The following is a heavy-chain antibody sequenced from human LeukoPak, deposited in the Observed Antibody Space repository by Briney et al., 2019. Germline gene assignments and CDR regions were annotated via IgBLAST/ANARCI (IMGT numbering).Heavy chain of an antibody. J-gene: IGHJ3*02. V-gene: IGHV1-46*01. CDR3: ARDDIVLMPDAFDI. CDR1: GYTFTGYY. Sequence: ASVKVSCKASGYTFTGYYMHWVRQAPGQGLEWMGIINPSGGSTSYAQKFQGRVTMTRDMSTSTVYMELSRLRSDDTAVYYCARDDIVLMPDAFDIWGQGTMVTVSS. CDR2: INPSGGST. D-gene: IGHD2-8*01.